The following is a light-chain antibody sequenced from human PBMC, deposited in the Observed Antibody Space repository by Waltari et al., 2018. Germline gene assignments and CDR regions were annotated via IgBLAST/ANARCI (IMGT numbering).Light chain of an antibody. V-gene: IGLV2-14*01. CDR3: SSYTTSSTLV. CDR2: DVT. CDR1: SSDVGSYTY. Sequence: QSALTQPASVSGSPGQSITISCSGTSSDVGSYTYVSWYQQHPGKAPKLMIYDVTKRPSGVSNRFSGSKSGNTASLTISGLQAEDEADYYCSSYTTSSTLVFGGGTKLTVL. J-gene: IGLJ3*02.